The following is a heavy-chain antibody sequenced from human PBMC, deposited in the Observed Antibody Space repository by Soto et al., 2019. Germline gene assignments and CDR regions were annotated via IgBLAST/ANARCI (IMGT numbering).Heavy chain of an antibody. CDR3: ARQVTSSWAKFWFDP. CDR1: GYSFTSYW. V-gene: IGHV5-10-1*01. D-gene: IGHD6-13*01. CDR2: IDPSDSYT. J-gene: IGHJ5*02. Sequence: PGESLKISCKGSGYSFTSYWISWVRQMPGKGLEWMGRIDPSDSYTNYSPSFQGHVTISADKSISTAYLQWSSLKASDTAMYYCARQVTSSWAKFWFDPWGQGTLVTVSS.